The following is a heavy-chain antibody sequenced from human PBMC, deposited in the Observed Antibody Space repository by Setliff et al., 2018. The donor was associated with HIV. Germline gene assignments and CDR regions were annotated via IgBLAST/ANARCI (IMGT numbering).Heavy chain of an antibody. CDR2: INSSSSTI. Sequence: GGSLRLSCAASGFTFSSYWMHWVRQAPGKGLVWVSRINSSSSTIYYADSVKGRFTISRDNAKNSLYLQMNSLRAEDTAVYYCARPRAAGFDYWGQGTLVTVSS. CDR1: GFTFSSYW. D-gene: IGHD6-13*01. CDR3: ARPRAAGFDY. V-gene: IGHV3-48*01. J-gene: IGHJ4*02.